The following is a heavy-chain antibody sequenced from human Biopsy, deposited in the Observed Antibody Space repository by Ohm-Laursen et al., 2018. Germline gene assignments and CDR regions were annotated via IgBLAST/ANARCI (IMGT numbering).Heavy chain of an antibody. V-gene: IGHV3-11*01. J-gene: IGHJ6*02. Sequence: SLRLSCAASGFPFSDYYMRWIRQAPGKGLEWVSYISSGGTTIYYADSVKGRFTISRDNVKNSLYLQMNSLRADDTAVYYCARDTRRSPYHMDVWGQGTTVTVSS. CDR1: GFPFSDYY. CDR2: ISSGGTTI. CDR3: ARDTRRSPYHMDV. D-gene: IGHD1-26*01.